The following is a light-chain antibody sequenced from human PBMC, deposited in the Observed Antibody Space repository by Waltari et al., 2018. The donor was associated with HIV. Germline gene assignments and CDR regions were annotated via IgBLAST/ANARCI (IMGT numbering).Light chain of an antibody. CDR1: SSDVGFYDY. Sequence: QSALTQPPSASGSPGQSVTISCTGTSSDVGFYDYVSWYQLHPGKAPKLLMYEVTMRPAGVPHRFSGSKRGNTVSLSVCGLQAEDEADYICCSHAGTDAVVFGGGTKLTVL. CDR2: EVT. J-gene: IGLJ2*01. V-gene: IGLV2-8*01. CDR3: CSHAGTDAVV.